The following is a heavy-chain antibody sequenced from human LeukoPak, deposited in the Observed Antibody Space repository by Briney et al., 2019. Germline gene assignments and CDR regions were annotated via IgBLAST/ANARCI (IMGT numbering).Heavy chain of an antibody. V-gene: IGHV3-48*01. Sequence: PGGSLRLSCAASGFTFSSYSMNWVRQAPGKGLEWVSYISSSSSTIYYADSVKGRFTISRDNAKNSLYLQMNSLRAEDTAVYYCARGLILWNIVAPRGAYYFDYWGQGTLVTVSS. CDR3: ARGLILWNIVAPRGAYYFDY. CDR2: ISSSSSTI. CDR1: GFTFSSYS. D-gene: IGHD5-12*01. J-gene: IGHJ4*02.